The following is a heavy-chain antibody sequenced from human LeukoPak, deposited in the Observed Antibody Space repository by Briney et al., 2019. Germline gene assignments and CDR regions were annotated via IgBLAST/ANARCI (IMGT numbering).Heavy chain of an antibody. D-gene: IGHD3-22*01. CDR3: ASPPDSSGYLPYYFDY. J-gene: IGHJ4*02. CDR2: ISYDGRNK. CDR1: GFTFNNYG. Sequence: PGGSLRLSCAASGFTFNNYGMHWVRQAPGKGLEWVAVISYDGRNKHYPDSVKGRFTISRDNSKNTLYLQMNSLRAEDTAVYYCASPPDSSGYLPYYFDYWGQGTLVTVSS. V-gene: IGHV3-30*03.